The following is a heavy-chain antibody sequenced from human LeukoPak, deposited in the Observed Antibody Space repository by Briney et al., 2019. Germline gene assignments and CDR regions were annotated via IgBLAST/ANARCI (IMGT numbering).Heavy chain of an antibody. V-gene: IGHV4-61*02. CDR3: ARATEQWPARWGGYYYYYMDV. D-gene: IGHD6-19*01. CDR1: GGSISSGSYY. Sequence: PSETPSLTCTVSGGSISSGSYYWSWIRQPAGKGLEWIGRIYTSGSTNYNPSLKSRVTISVDTSKNQFSLKLSSVTAADTAVYYCARATEQWPARWGGYYYYYMDVWGKGTTVTISS. J-gene: IGHJ6*03. CDR2: IYTSGST.